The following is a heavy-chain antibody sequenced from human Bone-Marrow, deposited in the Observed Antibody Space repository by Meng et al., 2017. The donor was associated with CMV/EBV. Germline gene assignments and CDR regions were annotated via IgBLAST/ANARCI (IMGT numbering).Heavy chain of an antibody. J-gene: IGHJ4*02. CDR1: GYTFTGYY. CDR3: AREFYFHGSNYYPHYFDS. CDR2: INPNGGGT. Sequence: ASVKVSCKASGYTFTGYYMHWVRQAPGQGLEWMGWINPNGGGTNYAQKFQGRVTMTRDMSISTSYMELRRLTSDDTALYFCAREFYFHGSNYYPHYFDSWGQGTLVTVSS. V-gene: IGHV1-2*02. D-gene: IGHD2/OR15-2a*01.